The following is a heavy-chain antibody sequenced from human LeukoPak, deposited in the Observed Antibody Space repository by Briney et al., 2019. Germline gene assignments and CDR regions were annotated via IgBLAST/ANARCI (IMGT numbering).Heavy chain of an antibody. CDR3: VKVNVKQQLIPRPGAFDI. V-gene: IGHV3-23*01. Sequence: GGSLRLSCAASGFTFSSYVMSWVRQAPGEGLQWVSAITGSGADPYYADSVKGRLTIPRDNSKNMLYLQMKSLRAEDTAIYYCVKVNVKQQLIPRPGAFDIWGQGTLVTVSS. J-gene: IGHJ3*02. CDR2: ITGSGADP. D-gene: IGHD6-13*01. CDR1: GFTFSSYV.